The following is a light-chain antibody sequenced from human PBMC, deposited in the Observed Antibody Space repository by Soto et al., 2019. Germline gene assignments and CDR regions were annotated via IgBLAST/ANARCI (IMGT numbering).Light chain of an antibody. V-gene: IGKV1-9*01. CDR2: AVS. CDR1: QGIYDS. CDR3: QQLHSYPRT. Sequence: IQLTQSPSSLSASVGERVTITCRASQGIYDSLAWYQQKPGRAPNLLIYAVSRSQSGVPSRFSGSGSETEFTLTINNLQPEDFAVYYCQQLHSYPRTFGQGTKVEV. J-gene: IGKJ1*01.